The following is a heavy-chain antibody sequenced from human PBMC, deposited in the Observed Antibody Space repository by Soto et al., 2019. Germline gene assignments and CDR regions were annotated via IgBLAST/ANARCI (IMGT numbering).Heavy chain of an antibody. V-gene: IGHV1-69*12. CDR1: GGTFSSYA. CDR3: ARDVSRYCSGGSCYGIAEYFQH. CDR2: IIPIFGTA. D-gene: IGHD2-15*01. J-gene: IGHJ1*01. Sequence: QVQLVQSGAEVKKPGSSVKVSCKASGGTFSSYAISWVRQAPGQGLEWMGGIIPIFGTANYAQKFQGRVTITADESTSTAYMELSSLRSEDTAVYYCARDVSRYCSGGSCYGIAEYFQHWGQGTLVTVSS.